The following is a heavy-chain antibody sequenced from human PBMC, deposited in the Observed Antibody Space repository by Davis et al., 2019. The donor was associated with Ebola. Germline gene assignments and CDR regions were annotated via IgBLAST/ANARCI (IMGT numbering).Heavy chain of an antibody. CDR3: ALAAAGTR. Sequence: GESLKISCAASGFTVSSNHMSWVRQAPGKGLEWVSAVSGSGTTTSYADSVKGRFTISRDNAKNSLYLQMNSLRDEDTAVYYCALAAAGTRWGQGTLVTGSS. D-gene: IGHD6-13*01. J-gene: IGHJ4*02. CDR2: VSGSGTTT. V-gene: IGHV3-23*01. CDR1: GFTVSSNH.